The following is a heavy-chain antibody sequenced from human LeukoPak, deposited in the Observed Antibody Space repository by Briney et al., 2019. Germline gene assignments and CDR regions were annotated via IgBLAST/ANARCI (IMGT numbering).Heavy chain of an antibody. V-gene: IGHV4-39*01. CDR3: ARQQGEAAVIATYYFDY. D-gene: IGHD2-21*01. Sequence: SETLSLTCIVSGGSISTRTNYWGWVRQPPGKGLEWIGSIYYSGSTYYSPSLESRVTISVDTSKNQFSLKLNSVTAADTAVYYCARQQGEAAVIATYYFDYWGQGVLVTVSS. CDR1: GGSISTRTNY. CDR2: IYYSGST. J-gene: IGHJ4*02.